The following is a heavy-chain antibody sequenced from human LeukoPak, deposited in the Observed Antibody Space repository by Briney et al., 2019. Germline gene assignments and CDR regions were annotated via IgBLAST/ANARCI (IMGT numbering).Heavy chain of an antibody. CDR1: GDSISSGNYY. Sequence: SETLSLTCIVSGDSISSGNYYWGWIRQPPGKGLEWIGSIDYSGSTYYNPSLKSRVTISVDTSKNQFSLKLSSVTAADTAVYYCARPAGLIADNWFDPWGQGTLVTVSS. D-gene: IGHD3-22*01. CDR2: IDYSGST. CDR3: ARPAGLIADNWFDP. V-gene: IGHV4-39*01. J-gene: IGHJ5*02.